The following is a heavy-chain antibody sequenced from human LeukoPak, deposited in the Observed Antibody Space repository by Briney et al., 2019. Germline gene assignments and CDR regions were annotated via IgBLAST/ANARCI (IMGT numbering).Heavy chain of an antibody. CDR2: ISSSSSTI. CDR3: GIAVAGTSDY. CDR1: GFTFSSYS. J-gene: IGHJ4*02. V-gene: IGHV3-48*01. Sequence: GGSLRLSCAASGFTFSSYSMNWVRQAPGRGLEWVSYISSSSSTIYYADSVKGRFTISRDNAKNSLYLQMNSLRAEDTAVYYCGIAVAGTSDYWGQGTLVTVSS. D-gene: IGHD6-19*01.